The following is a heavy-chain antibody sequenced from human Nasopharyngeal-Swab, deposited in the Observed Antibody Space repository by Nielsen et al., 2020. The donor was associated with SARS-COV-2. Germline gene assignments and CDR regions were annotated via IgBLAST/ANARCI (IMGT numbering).Heavy chain of an antibody. Sequence: GGSLRLSCAASGFTFNNHAMHWVRQAPGKGLEWVAVISYDGGNKYYADSVKGRFTISRDNSKNTLYLQMNSLRAEDTAVYYCARDLDRTIAARPDDWGQGTLVTVSS. CDR1: GFTFNNHA. CDR2: ISYDGGNK. CDR3: ARDLDRTIAARPDD. D-gene: IGHD6-6*01. V-gene: IGHV3-30*04. J-gene: IGHJ4*02.